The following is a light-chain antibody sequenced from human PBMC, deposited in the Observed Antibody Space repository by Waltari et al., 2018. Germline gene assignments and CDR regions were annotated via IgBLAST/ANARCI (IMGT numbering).Light chain of an antibody. Sequence: QSVLTQPPSASGTPGQRVTIPCSGSRSNIGNHYVYWYQQLPGTAPKLLIYRNNQRPSGVPDRFSGSKSGTSASLAISGLRSEDEADYYCAVWDDSLSGRVFGGGTKVTVL. V-gene: IGLV1-47*01. CDR3: AVWDDSLSGRV. CDR1: RSNIGNHY. CDR2: RNN. J-gene: IGLJ3*02.